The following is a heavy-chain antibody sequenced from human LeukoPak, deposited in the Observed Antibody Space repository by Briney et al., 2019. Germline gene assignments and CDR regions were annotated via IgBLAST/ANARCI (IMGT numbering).Heavy chain of an antibody. D-gene: IGHD5-24*01. CDR2: IGTIGYST. CDR3: AKDIQLST. CDR1: GFTFSSAA. V-gene: IGHV3-23*01. Sequence: GGSLRLSCAASGFTFSSAAMTWVRQAPGKGLEWVSLIGTIGYSTYYADSVKGRFTISRDNSKNTLSLQMNSLRVEDTAIYYCAKDIQLSTWGLGTMVTVSS. J-gene: IGHJ3*01.